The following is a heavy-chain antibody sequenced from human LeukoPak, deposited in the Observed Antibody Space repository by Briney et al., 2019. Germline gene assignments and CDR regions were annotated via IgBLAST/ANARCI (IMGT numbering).Heavy chain of an antibody. J-gene: IGHJ4*02. CDR1: GFTFSSYS. D-gene: IGHD6-19*01. CDR3: ARDLVAVAGLEKN. CDR2: ISSSSSYI. Sequence: GGSLRLSCAASGFTFSSYSMDWVRQAPGKGLEWVSSISSSSSYIYYADSVKGRFTISRDNAKNSLYLQMNSLRAEDTAVYYCARDLVAVAGLEKNWGQGTLVTVSS. V-gene: IGHV3-21*01.